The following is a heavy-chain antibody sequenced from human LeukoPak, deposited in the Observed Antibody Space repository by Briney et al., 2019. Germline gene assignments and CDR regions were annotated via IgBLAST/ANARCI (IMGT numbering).Heavy chain of an antibody. D-gene: IGHD2-21*02. Sequence: ASVKVSCKASVYTFTGYYMHWVRQAPGQGLEWMGWINPNSGGTNYAQKFQGRVTMTRDTSISTAYMELSRLRSDDTAVYYCARAPIVVVTATAFDIWGQGTMVTVSS. CDR3: ARAPIVVVTATAFDI. CDR1: VYTFTGYY. J-gene: IGHJ3*02. CDR2: INPNSGGT. V-gene: IGHV1-2*02.